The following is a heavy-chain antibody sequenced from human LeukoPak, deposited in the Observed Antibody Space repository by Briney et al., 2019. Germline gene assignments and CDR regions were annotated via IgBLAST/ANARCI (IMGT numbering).Heavy chain of an antibody. V-gene: IGHV4-59*01. D-gene: IGHD3-16*01. CDR3: ARLRGAFDY. J-gene: IGHJ4*02. CDR2: IYYSGST. CDR1: GGSISNYF. Sequence: SETLSLTCTVSGGSISNYFWSWIRQPPGKGLECIGYIYYSGSTNYSPSLKSRVTISVDTSKNQFSLRLNSVTAADTAVYFCARLRGAFDYWGQGTLVTVSS.